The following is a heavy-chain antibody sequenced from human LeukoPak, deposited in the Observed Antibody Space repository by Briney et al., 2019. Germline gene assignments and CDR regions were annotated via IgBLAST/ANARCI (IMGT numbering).Heavy chain of an antibody. V-gene: IGHV3-74*01. CDR2: INSDGSIR. J-gene: IGHJ4*02. CDR3: ATQSGGRVY. Sequence: GGSLRLSCAASGFSFSNYWMHWGRQAPGKGLVWVSRINSDGSIRDYADSVKGRFTISRDNAKNTLYVQMTSLRAEDTALYYCATQSGGRVYWGQGTLVTVSS. D-gene: IGHD1-1*01. CDR1: GFSFSNYW.